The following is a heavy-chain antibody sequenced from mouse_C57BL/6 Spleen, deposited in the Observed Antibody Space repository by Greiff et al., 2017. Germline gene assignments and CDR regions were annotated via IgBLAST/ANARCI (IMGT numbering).Heavy chain of an antibody. V-gene: IGHV1-50*01. D-gene: IGHD1-1*01. J-gene: IGHJ3*01. CDR3: ARENCYGSSSPFAY. Sequence: QVQLQQPGAELVKPGASVKLSCKASGYTFTSYWMQWVKQRPGQGLEWIGEIDPSDSYTNYNQKFKGKATLTVDTSSSTAYMQLSSLTSEDSAVDSCARENCYGSSSPFAYWGQGTLVTVSA. CDR1: GYTFTSYW. CDR2: IDPSDSYT.